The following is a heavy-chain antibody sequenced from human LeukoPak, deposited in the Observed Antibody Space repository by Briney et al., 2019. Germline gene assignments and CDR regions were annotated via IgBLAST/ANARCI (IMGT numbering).Heavy chain of an antibody. Sequence: SETLSLTCAVYGGSFSGYYRSWIRQPPGKGLEWIGEINHSGSTNYNPSLKSRVTISVDTSKNQFSLKLSSVTAADTAVYYCARGGLWGYSNYVPLEFDYWGQGTLVTVSS. CDR1: GGSFSGYY. CDR3: ARGGLWGYSNYVPLEFDY. V-gene: IGHV4-34*01. D-gene: IGHD4-11*01. CDR2: INHSGST. J-gene: IGHJ4*02.